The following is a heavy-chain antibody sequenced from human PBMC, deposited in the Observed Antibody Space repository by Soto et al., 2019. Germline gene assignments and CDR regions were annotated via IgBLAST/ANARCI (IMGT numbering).Heavy chain of an antibody. J-gene: IGHJ5*02. CDR2: INHSGST. CDR3: ARGLSRGVVPAARGPNWFDP. V-gene: IGHV4-34*01. CDR1: GGSFSGNY. Sequence: ETLSLTCAVSGGSFSGNYWSWFRQPPGKGLEWIGEINHSGSTNYNPSLKSRVTISADTSKNQFSLKLSSVTAADTAVYYCARGLSRGVVPAARGPNWFDPWGQGTLVTVSS. D-gene: IGHD2-2*01.